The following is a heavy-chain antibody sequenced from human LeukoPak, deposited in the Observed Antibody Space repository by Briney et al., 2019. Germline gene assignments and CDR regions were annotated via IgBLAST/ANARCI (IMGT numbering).Heavy chain of an antibody. Sequence: SQTLSLTCTVSGGSISSGDYYWSWIRQAPGKGLEWIGYIYYSGSTYYNPSLKSRVTISIDTSKNQFSLKLTSVTAADTAVYYCARDRSAAPADYWGQGTLVTVSS. D-gene: IGHD6-13*01. CDR2: IYYSGST. J-gene: IGHJ4*02. CDR3: ARDRSAAPADY. V-gene: IGHV4-30-4*08. CDR1: GGSISSGDYY.